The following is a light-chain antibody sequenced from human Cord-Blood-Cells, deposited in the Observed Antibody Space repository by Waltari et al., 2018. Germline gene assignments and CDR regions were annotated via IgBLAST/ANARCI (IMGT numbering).Light chain of an antibody. CDR1: QSGLYNSNNKNY. Sequence: IVMTQSPDSLAVSLGDRATINCKSSQSGLYNSNNKNYLAWYQQKPGQPPKLLIYWASTRESWVPDRFSGSGSGTDFTLTSSSLQAEDVAVYYCQQYYSTPPTFGQGTKVEIK. V-gene: IGKV4-1*01. J-gene: IGKJ1*01. CDR2: WAS. CDR3: QQYYSTPPT.